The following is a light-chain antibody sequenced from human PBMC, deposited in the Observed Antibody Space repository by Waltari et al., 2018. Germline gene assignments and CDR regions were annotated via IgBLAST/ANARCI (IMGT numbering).Light chain of an antibody. V-gene: IGLV1-44*01. Sequence: QHFPGTSPRLLFDTNDQGPSGVPYRFSASRSGTSASLAISGLRSEDEADYYCAAWDDSLNGQVFGGGTKLTVL. CDR3: AAWDDSLNGQV. CDR2: TND. J-gene: IGLJ3*02.